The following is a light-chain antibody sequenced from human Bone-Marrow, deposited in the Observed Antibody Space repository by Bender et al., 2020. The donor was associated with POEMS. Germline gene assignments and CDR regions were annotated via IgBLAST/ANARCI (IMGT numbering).Light chain of an antibody. CDR3: CSFAARTYV. CDR1: SSDVGAYKY. Sequence: QSALTQPASVSGSPGQSITISCTGTSSDVGAYKYVSWYQQHPGKAPKLMIYDVSNRPSGVSNRFSGSKSGSTASLTISGLQAEDEADYYCCSFAARTYVFGTGTKVTVL. J-gene: IGLJ1*01. CDR2: DVS. V-gene: IGLV2-14*03.